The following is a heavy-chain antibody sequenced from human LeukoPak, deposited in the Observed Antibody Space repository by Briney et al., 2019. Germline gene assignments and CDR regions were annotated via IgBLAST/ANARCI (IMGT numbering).Heavy chain of an antibody. Sequence: GGSLRLSCAASGFTFSSYSMNWVRQAPGKGLEWVSSITSSSSYIYYADSVKGRFTISRDNAKNSLHLQMNSLRAEDTAVYYCARELYGSGSYGFDYWGQGTLVTVSS. D-gene: IGHD3-10*01. J-gene: IGHJ4*02. CDR2: ITSSSSYI. CDR3: ARELYGSGSYGFDY. CDR1: GFTFSSYS. V-gene: IGHV3-21*01.